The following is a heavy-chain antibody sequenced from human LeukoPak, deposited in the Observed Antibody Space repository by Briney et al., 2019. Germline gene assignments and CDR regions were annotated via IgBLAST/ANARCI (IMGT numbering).Heavy chain of an antibody. CDR2: IKQDGNEM. V-gene: IGHV3-7*01. CDR3: ARDRSHGY. J-gene: IGHJ4*02. CDR1: GFSFNNHW. Sequence: PGGSLRLSCAASGFSFNNHWMSWVRQAPGKGLEWVANIKQDGNEMYYVDSVKVRFTISRDNAKNSLYLQMNSLRVEDTAVYYCARDRSHGYWGQGTLVTVSS.